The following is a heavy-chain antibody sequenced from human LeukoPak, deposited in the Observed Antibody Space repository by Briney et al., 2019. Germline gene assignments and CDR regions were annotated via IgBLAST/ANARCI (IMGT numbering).Heavy chain of an antibody. CDR3: ARDISMVELKYYYYGMDV. CDR1: GYTFTSYG. J-gene: IGHJ6*02. D-gene: IGHD3-10*01. V-gene: IGHV1-69*13. CDR2: IIPIFGTA. Sequence: SVKVSCKASGYTFTSYGISWVRQAPGQGLEWMGGIIPIFGTANYAQKFQGRVTITADESTSTAYMELSSLRSEDTAVYYCARDISMVELKYYYYGMDVWGQGTTVTVSS.